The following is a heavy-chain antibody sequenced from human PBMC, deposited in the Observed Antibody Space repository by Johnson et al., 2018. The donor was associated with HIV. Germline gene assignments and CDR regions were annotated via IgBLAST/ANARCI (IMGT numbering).Heavy chain of an antibody. J-gene: IGHJ3*02. V-gene: IGHV3-20*04. CDR2: ISGSGGST. CDR1: GFTFDDYV. CDR3: ATFDAFDI. Sequence: EVQVLESGGSVVRPGGSLRLSCAASGFTFDDYVMSWVRQSPGKGLEWVSAISGSGGSTYYADSVKGRFTISRDNAKKSLYLQMNSLRAEDTAVYYCATFDAFDIWGQGTMVTVSS.